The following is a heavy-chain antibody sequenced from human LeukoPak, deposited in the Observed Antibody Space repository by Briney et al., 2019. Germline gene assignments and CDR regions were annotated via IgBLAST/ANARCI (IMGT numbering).Heavy chain of an antibody. CDR1: GYALTELS. CDR2: FDREDGET. Sequence: ASVKVSCKVSGYALTELSMHWVRQAPGKGLEWMGGFDREDGETIYAQKFQGRVTMTEDTSTDTAYMELSSLRSEDTAVYYCATRLLLWFGEATTPETDYWGQGTLVTVSS. V-gene: IGHV1-24*01. D-gene: IGHD3-10*01. J-gene: IGHJ4*02. CDR3: ATRLLLWFGEATTPETDY.